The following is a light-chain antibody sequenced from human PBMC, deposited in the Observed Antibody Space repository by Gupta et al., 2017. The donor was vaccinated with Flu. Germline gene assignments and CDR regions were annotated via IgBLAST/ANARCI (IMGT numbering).Light chain of an antibody. V-gene: IGKV3-11*02. CDR2: DAS. CDR3: RQRSNWPLT. Sequence: EIVLTQSPATLSLSPGERATLSCRASQSVSSYLAWYQQKPGQAPRLLIYDASNRATGIPARFSGSGSGREFSLTISSLEPEDFAVYYCRQRSNWPLTFGQGTRVEIK. J-gene: IGKJ5*01. CDR1: QSVSSY.